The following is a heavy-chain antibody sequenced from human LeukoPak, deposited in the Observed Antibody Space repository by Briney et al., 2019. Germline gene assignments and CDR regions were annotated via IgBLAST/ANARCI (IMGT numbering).Heavy chain of an antibody. CDR1: GGSISSGSYY. J-gene: IGHJ3*02. CDR3: ARDRHTYCSSTSCYGSDAFDI. CDR2: IYTSGST. V-gene: IGHV4-61*02. Sequence: SETLSLTCTVSGGSISSGSYYWSWIRQPAGKGLEWIGRIYTSGSTNYNPSLKSRVPISVDTSKNQFSLKLSSVTAADTAVYYCARDRHTYCSSTSCYGSDAFDIWGQGTMVTVSS. D-gene: IGHD2-2*01.